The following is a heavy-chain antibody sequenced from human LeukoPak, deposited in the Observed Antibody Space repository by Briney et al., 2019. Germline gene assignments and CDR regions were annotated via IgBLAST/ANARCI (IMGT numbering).Heavy chain of an antibody. CDR1: GGSFSGYY. CDR2: INHSGST. D-gene: IGHD3-10*01. CDR3: ASQEVQGELWNYYYYGMDV. Sequence: SETLSLTCAVYGGSFSGYYWSWIRQPPGEGLEWIGEINHSGSTNYNPSLKSRVTISVDTSKNQFSLKLSSVTAADTAVYYCASQEVQGELWNYYYYGMDVWGQGTTVTVSS. V-gene: IGHV4-34*01. J-gene: IGHJ6*02.